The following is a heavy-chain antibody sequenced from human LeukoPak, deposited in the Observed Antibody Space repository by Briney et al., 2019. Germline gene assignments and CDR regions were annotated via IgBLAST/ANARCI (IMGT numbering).Heavy chain of an antibody. Sequence: PSQTLSLTCTVSGGSISSGSYDWYWIRQPAGKGLEWIGHIYTSGSMNYNPSLKSRVTISVDTSKNQFSLKLSSVTAADTAVYYCARDTYYYDSSGYYFDYWGQGTRVTVSS. CDR3: ARDTYYYDSSGYYFDY. CDR2: IYTSGSM. D-gene: IGHD3-22*01. CDR1: GGSISSGSYD. J-gene: IGHJ4*02. V-gene: IGHV4-61*09.